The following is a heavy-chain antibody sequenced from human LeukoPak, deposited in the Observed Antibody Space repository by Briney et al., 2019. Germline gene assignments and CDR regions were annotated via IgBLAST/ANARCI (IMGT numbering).Heavy chain of an antibody. D-gene: IGHD3-10*01. CDR1: GGAFSSFG. V-gene: IGHV1-69*13. CDR2: IIPMYGKT. Sequence: SVKVSCKASGGAFSSFGVSWVRQAPGQGLEWMGGIIPMYGKTNYPQKFQGRVSITPDDSTTTAYMELSSLRSEDTAVYYCALGYSNSVTYYNAQDYWGQGSLVTVSS. J-gene: IGHJ4*02. CDR3: ALGYSNSVTYYNAQDY.